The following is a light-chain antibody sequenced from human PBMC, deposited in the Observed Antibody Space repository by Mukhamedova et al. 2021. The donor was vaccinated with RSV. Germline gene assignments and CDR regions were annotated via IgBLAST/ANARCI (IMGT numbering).Light chain of an antibody. Sequence: WYQHRVHGKAPKLLIYDTSSLQTGVPSRFSGSASGPDFTLTISSLQPEDLATYFCQQTYTIPWTFGQGTRVEIK. CDR2: DTS. J-gene: IGKJ1*01. CDR3: QQTYTIPWT. V-gene: IGKV1-39*01.